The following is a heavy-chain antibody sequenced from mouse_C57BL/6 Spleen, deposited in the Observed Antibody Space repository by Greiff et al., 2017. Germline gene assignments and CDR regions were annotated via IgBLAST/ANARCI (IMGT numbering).Heavy chain of an antibody. D-gene: IGHD2-5*01. CDR1: GYTFTSYW. CDR3: ARSDYSKGWYFGV. Sequence: VQLQQPGAELVRPGTSVKLSCKASGYTFTSYWMHWVKQRPGQGLEWIGVIDPSDSYTNYNQKFKGKATLTVDTSSSTAYMQLSSLTSEDSAVYYCARSDYSKGWYFGVWGTGTTVTVSS. CDR2: IDPSDSYT. J-gene: IGHJ1*03. V-gene: IGHV1-59*01.